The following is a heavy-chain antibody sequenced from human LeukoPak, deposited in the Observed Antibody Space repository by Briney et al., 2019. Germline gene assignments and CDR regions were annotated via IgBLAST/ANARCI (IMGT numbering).Heavy chain of an antibody. CDR1: GYTFTSYA. Sequence: SVKVSCKASGYTFTSYAISWVRQAPGQGLEWMGRIIPILGIANYAQKFQGRVTITADKSTSTAYMELSSLRSEDTAVYYCARPEVGYSYGNAFDIWGQGTMVTVSS. V-gene: IGHV1-69*04. J-gene: IGHJ3*02. CDR3: ARPEVGYSYGNAFDI. D-gene: IGHD5-18*01. CDR2: IIPILGIA.